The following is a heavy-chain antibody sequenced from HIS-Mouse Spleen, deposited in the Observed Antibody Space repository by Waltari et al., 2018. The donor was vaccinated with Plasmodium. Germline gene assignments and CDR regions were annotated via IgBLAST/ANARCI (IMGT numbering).Heavy chain of an antibody. CDR2: ISKDGSNK. D-gene: IGHD6-19*01. J-gene: IGHJ4*02. V-gene: IGHV3-30*18. CDR3: AKEGYSSGVFFFDY. CDR1: GFTFTSYG. Sequence: QVQLVGSGGGVVQPGRSLRLSCAASGFTFTSYGMHWGRQAPGKGLEWVAVISKDGSNKYYADSVKGRFTIARDNSKNTLYLQMNSLRAEDTAVYYCAKEGYSSGVFFFDYWGQGTLVTVSS.